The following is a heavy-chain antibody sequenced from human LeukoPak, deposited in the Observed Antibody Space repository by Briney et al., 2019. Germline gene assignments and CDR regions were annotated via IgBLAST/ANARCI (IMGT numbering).Heavy chain of an antibody. CDR3: ARQLAIFGVVGFDP. V-gene: IGHV4-59*08. CDR2: IYYTGST. J-gene: IGHJ5*02. CDR1: GGSINNYY. Sequence: PSETLSLTCTVSGGSINNYYWSWVRQPPGAGLEWLAYIYYTGSTNYNPSLKTRLTISVDTFKNQFSLKLSSVTAADTAVYYCARQLAIFGVVGFDPWGQGTLVTVSS. D-gene: IGHD3-3*01.